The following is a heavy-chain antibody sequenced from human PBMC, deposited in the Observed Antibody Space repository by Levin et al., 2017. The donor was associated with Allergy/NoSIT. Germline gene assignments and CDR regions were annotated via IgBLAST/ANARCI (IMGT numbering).Heavy chain of an antibody. CDR2: IFSGGNT. Sequence: GGSLRLSCAASGHSVSSNYMNWVRQAPGKGLEWVSVIFSGGNTYYADSVKDRFTISRDTSKNTLYLQMNSLRVEDTAVYYCARDLNGPFDYWGQGTLVTVSS. CDR1: GHSVSSNY. D-gene: IGHD2-8*01. V-gene: IGHV3-66*01. CDR3: ARDLNGPFDY. J-gene: IGHJ4*02.